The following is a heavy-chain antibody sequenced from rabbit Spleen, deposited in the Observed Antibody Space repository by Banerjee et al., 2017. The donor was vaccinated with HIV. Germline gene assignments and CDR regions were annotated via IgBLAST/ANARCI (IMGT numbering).Heavy chain of an antibody. Sequence: QSLEESGGDLVQPEGSLTLTCKASGFSFSSSYYMCWVRQAPGKGLEWIACITTGSGSTYYTNWAKGRHTISKTSSTTVTLRMTSLTAADRATYFCARDLVGVIGWNFYLWGPGTLVTVS. J-gene: IGHJ4*01. CDR3: ARDLVGVIGWNFYL. CDR1: GFSFSSSYY. D-gene: IGHD1-1*01. CDR2: ITTGSGST. V-gene: IGHV1S40*01.